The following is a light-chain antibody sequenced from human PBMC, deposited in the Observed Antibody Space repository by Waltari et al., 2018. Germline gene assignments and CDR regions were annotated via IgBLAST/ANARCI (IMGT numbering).Light chain of an antibody. J-gene: IGLJ3*02. V-gene: IGLV1-47*01. Sequence: QSVMTQPPSASATPGQRVIISCSGSSSNIGSNFVYWYQHFPGTAPKLLIYRNNQRPSAVPDRFAGAKSCTSASLAISGLRSEDEAGYYCAAWDDSLNGVVFGGGTKLTVL. CDR3: AAWDDSLNGVV. CDR1: SSNIGSNF. CDR2: RNN.